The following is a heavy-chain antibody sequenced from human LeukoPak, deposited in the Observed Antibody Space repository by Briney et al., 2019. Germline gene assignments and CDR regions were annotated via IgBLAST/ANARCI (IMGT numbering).Heavy chain of an antibody. D-gene: IGHD3-10*01. CDR2: VSAYDGHT. V-gene: IGHV1-18*01. Sequence: ASVKVSCKSSVYTFTRYGFSWVRQARGRGLEWMGWVSAYDGHTNYAQKFQGRVTMTTDTSTSTVYMELRSLRSDDTAVYYCARMGYYRVVSFFGYWGQGTLVTVSS. CDR3: ARMGYYRVVSFFGY. CDR1: VYTFTRYG. J-gene: IGHJ4*02.